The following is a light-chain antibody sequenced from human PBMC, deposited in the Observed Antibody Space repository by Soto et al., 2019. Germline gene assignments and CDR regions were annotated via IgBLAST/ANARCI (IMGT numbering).Light chain of an antibody. CDR1: QDIRSN. J-gene: IGKJ2*01. CDR3: QQFDAPVT. Sequence: EIVMTQSPATLSVSPGERATLSCRSSQDIRSNLAWYQQSPGQPPRLLIYGATSRATGVPARFSGSGSGTEFTLSISILQSEDSAVYFCQQFDAPVTFGQGTKLEIK. V-gene: IGKV3-15*01. CDR2: GAT.